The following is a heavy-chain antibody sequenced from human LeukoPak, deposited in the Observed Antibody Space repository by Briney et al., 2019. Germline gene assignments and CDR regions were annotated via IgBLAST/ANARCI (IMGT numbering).Heavy chain of an antibody. J-gene: IGHJ5*01. V-gene: IGHV4-59*03. CDR3: ALAPNSNWFDF. Sequence: SSETLSLTCTVSGDSISNFYWNWIRQSPGKGLEWIGNIHYSGSSVYNPSLKSRGTISIDTSRKQFFLKLNSLPAADTAVYFCALAPNSNWFDFWGPGTLVTVSS. D-gene: IGHD2-8*01. CDR1: GDSISNFY. CDR2: IHYSGSS.